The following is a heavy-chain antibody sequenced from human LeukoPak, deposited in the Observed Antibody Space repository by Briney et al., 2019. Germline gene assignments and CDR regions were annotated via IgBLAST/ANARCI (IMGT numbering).Heavy chain of an antibody. CDR2: VSYSGST. Sequence: SETLSLTCTVSGGSISGQYWSWIRQPPGKGLEWIGFVSYSGSTNYNPSLNGRVTISLDTSKNQFSLRLNSGTAADTAVYYCARGGASSRYFDYWGQGTLVTVSS. D-gene: IGHD1-26*01. J-gene: IGHJ4*02. CDR1: GGSISGQY. V-gene: IGHV4-59*11. CDR3: ARGGASSRYFDY.